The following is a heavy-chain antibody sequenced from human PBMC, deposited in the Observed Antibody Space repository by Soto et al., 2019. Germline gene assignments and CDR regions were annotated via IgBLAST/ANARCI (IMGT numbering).Heavy chain of an antibody. V-gene: IGHV1-2*02. CDR3: ATTRLLDTKRPTPNDGFDI. D-gene: IGHD1-1*01. CDR1: GYAFTGYF. CDR2: MNTKTGGT. J-gene: IGHJ3*02. Sequence: QVPLVQSGAEVRKPGASMKVSCKSSGYAFTGYFMNWVRQAPGQGLEWLGWMNTKTGGTNYARKFQGRVTMTWDTSISTAYMELHSLTSDDTAVYFCATTRLLDTKRPTPNDGFDIWGQGTVVTVSS.